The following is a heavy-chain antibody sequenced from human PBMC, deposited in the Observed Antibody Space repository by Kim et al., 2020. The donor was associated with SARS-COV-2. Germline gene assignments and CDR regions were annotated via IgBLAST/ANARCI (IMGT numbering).Heavy chain of an antibody. D-gene: IGHD3-22*01. Sequence: GGSLRLSCAASGFTFSSYSMNWVRQAPGKGLEWVSSISSSSSYIYYADSVKGRLTISRDNAKNSLYLQMNSLRAEDTAVYYCARDPAGYYDSSGYFHDYWGQGTLVTVSS. V-gene: IGHV3-21*01. CDR3: ARDPAGYYDSSGYFHDY. J-gene: IGHJ4*02. CDR1: GFTFSSYS. CDR2: ISSSSSYI.